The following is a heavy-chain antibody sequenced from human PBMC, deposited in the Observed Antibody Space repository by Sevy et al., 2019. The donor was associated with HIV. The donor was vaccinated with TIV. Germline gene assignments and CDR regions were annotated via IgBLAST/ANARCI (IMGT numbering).Heavy chain of an antibody. J-gene: IGHJ4*02. CDR1: GFTFSVYW. Sequence: GGSLRLSCAASGFTFSVYWMSWVRQAPGKGLEWVATMKEDGSDKDYVDSVKGRFTISRDNAKNSLYLQMNSLRAEATALYYWVREGVGGYSYSLDCWGQGTLVTVSS. D-gene: IGHD5-18*01. V-gene: IGHV3-7*01. CDR2: MKEDGSDK. CDR3: VREGVGGYSYSLDC.